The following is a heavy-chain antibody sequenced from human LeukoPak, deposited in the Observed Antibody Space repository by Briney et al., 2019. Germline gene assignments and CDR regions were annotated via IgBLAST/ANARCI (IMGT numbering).Heavy chain of an antibody. Sequence: ASVKVSCKASGYTFTSYSMHWVRQAPGQGLEWMGIINPSCGRTSYAQKFQGRVTMTRDTSTSTVYMELSSLRSEDTAVYYCARDGDVGIGLNYWGQGTLVTVSS. J-gene: IGHJ4*02. CDR1: GYTFTSYS. CDR2: INPSCGRT. D-gene: IGHD7-27*01. V-gene: IGHV1-46*01. CDR3: ARDGDVGIGLNY.